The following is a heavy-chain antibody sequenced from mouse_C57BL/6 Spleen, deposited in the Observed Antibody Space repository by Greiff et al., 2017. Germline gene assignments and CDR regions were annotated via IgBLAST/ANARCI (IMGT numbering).Heavy chain of an antibody. D-gene: IGHD1-1*01. Sequence: VQLQQPGAELVKPGASVKVSCKASGYTFTSYWMHWVKQRPGQGLEWIGRLHPSDSDTNYNQKFKGKATLAVDKSSSTAYMQLSSLTSEDSAVYYCAILVVDYAMDYWGQGTSVTVSS. CDR3: AILVVDYAMDY. J-gene: IGHJ4*01. CDR2: LHPSDSDT. V-gene: IGHV1-74*01. CDR1: GYTFTSYW.